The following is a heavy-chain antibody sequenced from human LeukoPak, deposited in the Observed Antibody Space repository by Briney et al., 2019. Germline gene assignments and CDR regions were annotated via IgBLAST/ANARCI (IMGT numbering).Heavy chain of an antibody. D-gene: IGHD3-10*01. J-gene: IGHJ4*02. CDR2: IIPISGTA. CDR3: ARGPPGYGSGSHLDY. Sequence: SVKVSCKASGGTFSSYGISWVRQAPGQGLEWMGGIIPISGTANYAQKFQGRATITADESTNTAYMELTSLRSEDTAVYYCARGPPGYGSGSHLDYWGQGTLVTVSS. V-gene: IGHV1-69*13. CDR1: GGTFSSYG.